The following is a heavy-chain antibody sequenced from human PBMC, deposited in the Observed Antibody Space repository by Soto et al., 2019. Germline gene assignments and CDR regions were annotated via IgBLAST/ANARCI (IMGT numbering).Heavy chain of an antibody. CDR3: ARGPGGPDGPGDY. Sequence: QVQLVQSGAEVKKPGASVKVSCKAYGYTFTRYAMHWVRQAPGQRLEWMGWINAGNGNTKYSQKFQGRVTITRDTSASKAYMELSSLRSEDPAVYYCARGPGGPDGPGDYWGQGTLVTVSS. J-gene: IGHJ4*02. D-gene: IGHD2-15*01. V-gene: IGHV1-3*01. CDR2: INAGNGNT. CDR1: GYTFTRYA.